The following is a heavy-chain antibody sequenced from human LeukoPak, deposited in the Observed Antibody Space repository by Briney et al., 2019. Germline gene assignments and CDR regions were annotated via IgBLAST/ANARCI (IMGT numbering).Heavy chain of an antibody. D-gene: IGHD6-13*01. CDR2: IKQDGSEK. J-gene: IGHJ5*02. Sequence: GGSLRLFCAASGFTFSRYWMSWVRQAPGKGLEWVANIKQDGSEKHYVDSVKGRFTISSDNAKNLLYLQMNSLRAEDTAVYYCAREISSWYRSEGRFDPWGQGTLVTVSS. V-gene: IGHV3-7*01. CDR1: GFTFSRYW. CDR3: AREISSWYRSEGRFDP.